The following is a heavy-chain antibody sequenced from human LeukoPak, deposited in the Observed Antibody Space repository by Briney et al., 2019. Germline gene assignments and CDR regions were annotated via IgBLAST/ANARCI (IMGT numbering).Heavy chain of an antibody. Sequence: GASVKVSCKASGYTFTSYDINWVRQATGQGLEWMGWMNPNSGNTGYAQKFQGRVTMTRNTSISTAYMELSSLRSEDTAVYYCARVGYYDSSGYYSPQKALDYWGQGTLVTVSS. CDR1: GYTFTSYD. D-gene: IGHD3-22*01. J-gene: IGHJ4*02. CDR2: MNPNSGNT. V-gene: IGHV1-8*01. CDR3: ARVGYYDSSGYYSPQKALDY.